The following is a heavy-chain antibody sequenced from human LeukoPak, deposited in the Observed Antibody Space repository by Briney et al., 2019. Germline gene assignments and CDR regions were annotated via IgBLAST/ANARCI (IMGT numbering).Heavy chain of an antibody. Sequence: ASVTVSCKASGYTFISYYMHWVRQGPGQGPEWMGWINPNSGGTNYAQKFQGRVTMTRDTSISTAYMELSRLKSDDTAVYYCARVREYGLTSQTFDIWGQGTMVTVSS. V-gene: IGHV1-2*02. CDR3: ARVREYGLTSQTFDI. CDR2: INPNSGGT. D-gene: IGHD4-17*01. J-gene: IGHJ3*02. CDR1: GYTFISYY.